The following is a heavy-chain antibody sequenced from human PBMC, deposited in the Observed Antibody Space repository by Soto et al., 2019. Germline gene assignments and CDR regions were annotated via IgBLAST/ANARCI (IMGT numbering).Heavy chain of an antibody. CDR2: INPNSGGT. Sequence: ASVKVSCKASGYTFTGYYVHWVRQAPGQGLEWMGWINPNSGGTDYAQKFQGWVTMTRDTSISTAYMELSRLRSDDTAVYYCARGEPFTIFGVVIIQGYYYYGMDVWGQGTTVTVSS. CDR1: GYTFTGYY. CDR3: ARGEPFTIFGVVIIQGYYYYGMDV. V-gene: IGHV1-2*04. J-gene: IGHJ6*02. D-gene: IGHD3-3*01.